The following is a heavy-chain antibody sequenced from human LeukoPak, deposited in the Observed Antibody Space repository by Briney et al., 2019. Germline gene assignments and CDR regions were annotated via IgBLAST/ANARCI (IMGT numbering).Heavy chain of an antibody. CDR1: GYTFTSYD. V-gene: IGHV1-8*01. Sequence: GASVTVSCKASGYTFTSYDINWVRQAPGQGLEWMGWMNPNSGNTGYAQKFQGRVTMTRNTSISTAYMELSSLRSDDTAVYYCAREKGSTYYDFWSGYGWFDPWGQGTLVTVSS. CDR3: AREKGSTYYDFWSGYGWFDP. J-gene: IGHJ5*02. D-gene: IGHD3-3*01. CDR2: MNPNSGNT.